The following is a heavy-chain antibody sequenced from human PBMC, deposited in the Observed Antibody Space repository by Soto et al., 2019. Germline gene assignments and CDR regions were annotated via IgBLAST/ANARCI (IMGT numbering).Heavy chain of an antibody. D-gene: IGHD2-21*02. J-gene: IGHJ6*02. CDR1: GDTFTSYY. CDR2: INPSGGST. Sequence: GSVKVSCKASGDTFTSYYMHWVRQAPGQRLEWMGIINPSGGSTSYAQKFQGRVTMTRDTSTSTVYMELSSLRSEDTAVYYCAREEGHSRDIVVVTAIEYYYYGMDVWGQGTTVTVSS. V-gene: IGHV1-46*01. CDR3: AREEGHSRDIVVVTAIEYYYYGMDV.